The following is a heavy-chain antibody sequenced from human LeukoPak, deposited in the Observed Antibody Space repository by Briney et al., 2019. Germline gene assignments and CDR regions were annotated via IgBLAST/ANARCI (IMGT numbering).Heavy chain of an antibody. V-gene: IGHV1-2*02. D-gene: IGHD6-13*01. Sequence: ASVKVSCKASGYTFTGYFMHWVRQAPGQGLEWMGCINPNSGGTNYAQTFQGRVTMTRDTSISTAYMKLSRLRSDDTAVYYCAISIAAAGQAYYYYGMDVWGQGTTVTVSS. J-gene: IGHJ6*02. CDR1: GYTFTGYF. CDR2: INPNSGGT. CDR3: AISIAAAGQAYYYYGMDV.